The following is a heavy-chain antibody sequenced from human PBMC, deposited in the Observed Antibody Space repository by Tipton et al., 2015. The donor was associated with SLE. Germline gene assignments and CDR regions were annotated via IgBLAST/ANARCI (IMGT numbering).Heavy chain of an antibody. CDR2: IYYSGST. CDR3: ARDRGIASGWRSFDY. J-gene: IGHJ4*02. V-gene: IGHV4-61*01. Sequence: TLSLTCTVSGGSISSSSYYWGWIRQPPGKGLEWIGYIYYSGSTNYNPSLKSRVTISVDTSKNQFSLKLSSVTAADTAVYYCARDRGIASGWRSFDYWGQGTLVTVSS. CDR1: GGSISSSSYY. D-gene: IGHD2-21*01.